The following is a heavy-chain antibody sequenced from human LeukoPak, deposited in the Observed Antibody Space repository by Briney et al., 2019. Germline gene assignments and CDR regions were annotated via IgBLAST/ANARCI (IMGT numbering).Heavy chain of an antibody. V-gene: IGHV1-69*13. CDR3: ARVERYYDFWSGYYPRWFDP. CDR1: VATFSSYA. D-gene: IGHD3-3*01. CDR2: IIPIFGTA. J-gene: IGHJ5*02. Sequence: SVKVSCKQSVATFSSYAISWVRQAPGQGLEWMGGIIPIFGTANYAQKFQGRVTITADESTSTAYMERSSRRSEDTAVYYCARVERYYDFWSGYYPRWFDPWGQGTLVTVSS.